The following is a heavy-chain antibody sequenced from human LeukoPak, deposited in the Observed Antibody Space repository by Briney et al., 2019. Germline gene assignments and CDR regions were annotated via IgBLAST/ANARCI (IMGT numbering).Heavy chain of an antibody. V-gene: IGHV4-61*02. D-gene: IGHD3-10*01. J-gene: IGHJ4*02. CDR1: GGSISSGSYY. CDR2: IYTSGST. CDR3: ARASFGELFY. Sequence: PSETLSLTCTVSGGSISSGSYYWSWIRQPAGKGLEWIGRIYTSGSTNYNPSLKSRVTISVDTSKNQFSLKLSSVTAADTAVYYCARASFGELFYWGQGTLVTVSS.